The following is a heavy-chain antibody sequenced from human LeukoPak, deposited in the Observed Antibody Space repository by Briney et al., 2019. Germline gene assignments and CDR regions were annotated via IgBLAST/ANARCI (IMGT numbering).Heavy chain of an antibody. CDR2: TYYTSKWYN. CDR3: AREQLWSGPNRFDS. CDR1: GGSVSKKSGG. Sequence: SQTLSLTCGISGGSVSKKSGGWNWIRQSPSRGLEWLGRTYYTSKWYNEYAVSMKSRITINSDTSKNQLSLHLDSVTPEDTAVYYCAREQLWSGPNRFDSWGQGTLVTVSS. V-gene: IGHV6-1*01. J-gene: IGHJ5*01. D-gene: IGHD3-10*02.